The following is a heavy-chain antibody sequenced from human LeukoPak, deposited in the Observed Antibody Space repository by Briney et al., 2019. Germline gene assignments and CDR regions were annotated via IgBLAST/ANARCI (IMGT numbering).Heavy chain of an antibody. D-gene: IGHD6-19*01. CDR3: ARERGTLAVAGDAVDF. CDR1: GYTFTGYY. J-gene: IGHJ3*01. CDR2: INPNSGGT. Sequence: ASVKVSCKASGYTFTGYYMHWVRQAPGEGLEWMEWINPNSGGTKYAQKFQGRVTMTRDTSINTAYMEVRRLTSDDTDVYYCARERGTLAVAGDAVDFWGQGTMVTVSS. V-gene: IGHV1-2*02.